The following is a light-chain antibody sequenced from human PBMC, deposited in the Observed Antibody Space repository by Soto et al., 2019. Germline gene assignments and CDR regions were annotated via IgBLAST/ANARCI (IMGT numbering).Light chain of an antibody. J-gene: IGKJ4*01. CDR1: QSVSSY. CDR2: DAS. CDR3: HQRSTWPRA. V-gene: IGKV3-11*01. Sequence: EIVLTQSPATLSLSPGERATLSCRASQSVSSYLAWYQQKPGQAPRLLIYDASNRATGIPARFSGSGSGTDFTLTISSLEPEDLAVYYCHQRSTWPRAFGGGTKVEIK.